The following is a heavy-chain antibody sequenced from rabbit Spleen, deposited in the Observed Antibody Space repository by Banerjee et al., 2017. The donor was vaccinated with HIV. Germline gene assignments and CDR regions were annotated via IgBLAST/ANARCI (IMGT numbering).Heavy chain of an antibody. CDR2: INTATGKA. Sequence: QEQLVESGGGLVKPGASLTLTCTASGFSFSSSYDMCWVRQAPGKGLEWIACINTATGKAVYASWAKGRFTISKASSSTVTLQMTSLTAADTATYFCARYVDNDEYYDLWGPGTLVTVS. CDR1: GFSFSSSYD. CDR3: ARYVDNDEYYDL. V-gene: IGHV1S45*01. J-gene: IGHJ4*01. D-gene: IGHD2-1*01.